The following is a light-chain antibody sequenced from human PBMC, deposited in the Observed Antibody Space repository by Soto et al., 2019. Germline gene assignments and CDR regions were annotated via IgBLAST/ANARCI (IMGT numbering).Light chain of an antibody. CDR2: GAS. CDR3: QQGGNWPVT. V-gene: IGKV3D-11*01. Sequence: VLTQSPVTLSLSPGERATLSCRASQDVGTYVAWYQVRGGQAPRLLISGASKRATGIPDRINGGGSGADLILTINSLESGDSAVYFCQQGGNWPVTFGQGTRVEIK. J-gene: IGKJ5*01. CDR1: QDVGTY.